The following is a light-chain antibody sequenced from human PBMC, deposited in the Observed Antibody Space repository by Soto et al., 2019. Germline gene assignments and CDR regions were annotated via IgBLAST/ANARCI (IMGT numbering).Light chain of an antibody. Sequence: QSALTQPRSVSGSPGQSVTISCTGTSSDVGGYDYVSWFQHHPGKVPKLMIYDVTKRPSGVPDRFSGSKFGTSGSLAISGLQSDDEADYYCASWDDSLSAVIFGGGTKVTVL. CDR1: SSDVGGYDY. V-gene: IGLV2-11*01. J-gene: IGLJ2*01. CDR3: ASWDDSLSAVI. CDR2: DVT.